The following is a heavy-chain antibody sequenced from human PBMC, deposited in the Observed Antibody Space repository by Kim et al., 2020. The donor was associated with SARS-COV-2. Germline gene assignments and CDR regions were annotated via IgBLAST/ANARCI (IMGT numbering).Heavy chain of an antibody. CDR2: ISGSGGST. Sequence: GGSLRLSCAASGFTFSSYAMSWVRQAPGKGLEWVSAISGSGGSTYYADSVKGRFTISRDNSKNTLYLQMNSLRAEDTAVYYCAKAGVNVFWSGPDYWGQGTLVTVSS. J-gene: IGHJ4*02. V-gene: IGHV3-23*01. CDR3: AKAGVNVFWSGPDY. CDR1: GFTFSSYA. D-gene: IGHD3-3*01.